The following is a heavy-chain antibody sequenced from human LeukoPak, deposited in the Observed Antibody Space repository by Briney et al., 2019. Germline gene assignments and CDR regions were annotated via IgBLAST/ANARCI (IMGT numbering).Heavy chain of an antibody. CDR1: GFTFSSYG. CDR2: ISYDGSNK. D-gene: IGHD3-3*01. V-gene: IGHV3-30*18. Sequence: HPGGSLRLSCAASGFTFSSYGMHWVRQAPGKGLEWVAVISYDGSNKYYADSVKGRFTISRDNSKNTLYLQMNSLRAEDTAVYYCAKGTQRGPVNYDFWKPYYYGMDVWGQGTTVTVS. CDR3: AKGTQRGPVNYDFWKPYYYGMDV. J-gene: IGHJ6*02.